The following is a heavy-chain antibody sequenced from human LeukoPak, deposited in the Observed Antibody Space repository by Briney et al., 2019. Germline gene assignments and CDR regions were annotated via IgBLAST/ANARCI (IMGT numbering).Heavy chain of an antibody. Sequence: ASVKVSCKASGYTFTSYGISWVRQAPGQGLEWMGWISAYNGNTNHAQKLQGRVTMTTDTSTSTAYMELRSLRSDDTAVYYCARVSAHLNYYYYYMDVWGKGTTVTISS. CDR1: GYTFTSYG. D-gene: IGHD1-26*01. CDR3: ARVSAHLNYYYYYMDV. J-gene: IGHJ6*03. CDR2: ISAYNGNT. V-gene: IGHV1-18*01.